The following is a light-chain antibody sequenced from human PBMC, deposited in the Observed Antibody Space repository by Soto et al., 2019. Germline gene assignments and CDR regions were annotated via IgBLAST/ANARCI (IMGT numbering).Light chain of an antibody. J-gene: IGKJ4*01. CDR2: KAS. CDR1: QSISTW. Sequence: DMQMTQSPSTLSASVGDRVTIACRASQSISTWLAWYQQKPGKAPKLLIYKASNLEGGVPSRFSGSGSGTELTITISSLQPDDFATYYCQQYNTYPLTFVGGTTVEIK. V-gene: IGKV1-5*03. CDR3: QQYNTYPLT.